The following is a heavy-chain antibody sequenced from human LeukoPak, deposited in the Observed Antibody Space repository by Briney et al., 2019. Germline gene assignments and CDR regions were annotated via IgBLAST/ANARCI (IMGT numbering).Heavy chain of an antibody. CDR3: ARDSSIVVVPAANFDY. V-gene: IGHV1-2*02. J-gene: IGHJ4*02. CDR1: GYTFTGYY. Sequence: ASVKVSCKASGYTFTGYYMHWVGQAPGQGLEWMGWINPNSGGTNYAQKFQGRVTMTRDTSISTAYMELSRLRSDDTAVYYCARDSSIVVVPAANFDYWGQGTLVTVSS. CDR2: INPNSGGT. D-gene: IGHD2-2*01.